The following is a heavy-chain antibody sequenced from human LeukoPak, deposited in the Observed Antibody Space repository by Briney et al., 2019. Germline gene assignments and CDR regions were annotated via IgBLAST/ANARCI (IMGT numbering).Heavy chain of an antibody. V-gene: IGHV4-39*07. CDR3: ARDRGDGYDYFWDY. D-gene: IGHD5-12*01. J-gene: IGHJ4*02. Sequence: SETLSLTCIVSGGFISSSSYYWGWIRQPPGKGLEWIGTIYYTGNTYYNPSLKSRVTISVDTSKNQFSLKLSSVTAADTAVYYCARDRGDGYDYFWDYWGQGTLVTVSS. CDR2: IYYTGNT. CDR1: GGFISSSSYY.